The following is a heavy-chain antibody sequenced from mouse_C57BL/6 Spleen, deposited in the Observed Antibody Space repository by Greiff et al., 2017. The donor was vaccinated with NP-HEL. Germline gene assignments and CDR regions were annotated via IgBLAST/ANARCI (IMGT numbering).Heavy chain of an antibody. D-gene: IGHD2-3*01. CDR3: ARNYDGYYGHQAWFAY. V-gene: IGHV2-9-1*01. Sequence: QVQLKESGPGLVAPSQSLSITCTVSGFSLTSYAISWVRQPPGKGLEWLGVIWTGGGTNYNSALKSRLSISKDNSKSQVFLKMNSLQTDDTARYYCARNYDGYYGHQAWFAYWGQGTLVTVSA. CDR1: GFSLTSYA. CDR2: IWTGGGT. J-gene: IGHJ3*01.